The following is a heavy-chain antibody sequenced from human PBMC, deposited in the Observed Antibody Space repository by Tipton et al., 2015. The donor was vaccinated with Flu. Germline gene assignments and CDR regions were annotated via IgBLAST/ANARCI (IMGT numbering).Heavy chain of an antibody. V-gene: IGHV4-34*01. CDR1: GGSFSSHY. Sequence: TLSLTCAVYGGSFSSHYWCWIRQPPGRGLEWIGEINPSGSTNYNPSLKSRVTISLDTSKNEFSLTVSSVSAADTAVYYCARRSCSGGTCYYFDYWGKGTLVTVST. CDR2: INPSGST. J-gene: IGHJ4*02. D-gene: IGHD2-15*01. CDR3: ARRSCSGGTCYYFDY.